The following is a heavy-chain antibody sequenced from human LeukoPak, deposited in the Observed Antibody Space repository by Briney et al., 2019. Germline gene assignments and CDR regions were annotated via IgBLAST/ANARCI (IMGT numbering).Heavy chain of an antibody. CDR3: ARDNYHCFDY. Sequence: GGSLRLSCAASGFNFSTYNVNWVRQAPGKGLDWVSYISSSSRTRYYADSVKGRFTISRDNAKNSLYLQMNSLRAEDTAVYYCARDNYHCFDYWGQGTLVTVSS. CDR1: GFNFSTYN. CDR2: ISSSSRTR. J-gene: IGHJ4*02. D-gene: IGHD5-24*01. V-gene: IGHV3-48*04.